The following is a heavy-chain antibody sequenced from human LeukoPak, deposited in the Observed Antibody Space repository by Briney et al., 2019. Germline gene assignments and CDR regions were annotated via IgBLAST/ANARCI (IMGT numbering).Heavy chain of an antibody. CDR1: GFTFDDYG. D-gene: IGHD3-22*01. CDR2: INWNGGST. CDR3: ARDYEIEGLFDY. J-gene: IGHJ4*02. V-gene: IGHV3-20*04. Sequence: GGSLRLSCAASGFTFDDYGMSWVPEAPGKGLECGSGINWNGGSTDYADSVKGRFTISRDNAKNSLYLQMNSLRAEDTALYYCARDYEIEGLFDYWGQGTLVTVSS.